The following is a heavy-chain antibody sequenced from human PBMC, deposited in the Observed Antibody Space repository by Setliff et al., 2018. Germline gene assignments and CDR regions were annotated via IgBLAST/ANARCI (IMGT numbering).Heavy chain of an antibody. J-gene: IGHJ4*02. D-gene: IGHD6-13*01. CDR1: GYTLTELS. Sequence: ASVKVSCKVSGYTLTELSMHWVRQAPGQGPEWMGIINPGGGSASVVEKFQGRVTMTSDTSTSTVYMDRSSLKSEDTAVYYCARAGLAATGRKGLLEFWGQGTLVTVSS. V-gene: IGHV1-46*01. CDR3: ARAGLAATGRKGLLEF. CDR2: INPGGGSA.